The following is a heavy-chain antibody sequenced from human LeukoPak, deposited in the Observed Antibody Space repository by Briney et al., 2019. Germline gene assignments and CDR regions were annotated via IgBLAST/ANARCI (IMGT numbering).Heavy chain of an antibody. J-gene: IGHJ6*03. Sequence: ASVKVSCKASGYTFTGYYMHWVRQAPGQGLEWMGWINPNSGGTNYAQKFQGRVTMTRDTSISTAYMELSRLRSDDTAVYYCARGSSTSADYYYYYMDVWGKGTTVTVSS. CDR3: ARGSSTSADYYYYYMDV. CDR1: GYTFTGYY. CDR2: INPNSGGT. V-gene: IGHV1-2*02. D-gene: IGHD2-2*01.